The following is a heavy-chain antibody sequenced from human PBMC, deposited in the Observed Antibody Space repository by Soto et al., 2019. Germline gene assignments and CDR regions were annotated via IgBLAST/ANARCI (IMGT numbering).Heavy chain of an antibody. CDR1: GASISNYY. J-gene: IGHJ4*02. V-gene: IGHV4-4*07. D-gene: IGHD1-1*01. CDR3: ARESRSELGTVEY. CDR2: IYASGTT. Sequence: QVRLQESGPGLVKPSETLSLTCTVSGASISNYYWSLIRQPAGKGLECLGRIYASGTTTYNPSLRSRVTMSVDTSKNQFSLNLNSVTAADTAVYYCARESRSELGTVEYWGQGTLVTVSS.